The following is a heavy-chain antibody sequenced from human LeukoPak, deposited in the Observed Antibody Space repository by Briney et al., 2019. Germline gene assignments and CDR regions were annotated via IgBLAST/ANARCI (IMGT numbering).Heavy chain of an antibody. CDR1: GYTFTSYD. D-gene: IGHD3-16*02. J-gene: IGHJ3*02. CDR3: AGELRLGELSPHDAFDI. V-gene: IGHV1-8*03. Sequence: ASVKVSCKASGYTFTSYDINWVRQATGQGLEWMGWMNPNSGNTGYAQKFQGRVTITRNTSISTAYMELSSLRSEDTAVYYCAGELRLGELSPHDAFDIWGQGTMVTVSS. CDR2: MNPNSGNT.